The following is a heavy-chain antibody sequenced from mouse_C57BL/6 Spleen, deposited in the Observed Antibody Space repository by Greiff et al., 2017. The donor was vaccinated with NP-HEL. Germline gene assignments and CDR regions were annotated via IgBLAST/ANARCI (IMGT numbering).Heavy chain of an antibody. J-gene: IGHJ2*01. CDR2: ISSGGSYT. V-gene: IGHV5-6*01. CDR1: GFTFSSYG. CDR3: ARIAGLLAVYFDY. Sequence: EVKVVESGGDLVKPGGSLKLSCAASGFTFSSYGMSWVRQTPDKRLEWVATISSGGSYTYYPDSVKGRFTISRDNAKNTLYLQMSSLKSEDTAMYYCARIAGLLAVYFDYWGQGTTLTVSS. D-gene: IGHD2-10*01.